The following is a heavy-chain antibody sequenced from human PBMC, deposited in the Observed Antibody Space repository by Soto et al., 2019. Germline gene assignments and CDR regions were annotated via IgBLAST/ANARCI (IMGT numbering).Heavy chain of an antibody. D-gene: IGHD2-21*01. V-gene: IGHV4-39*01. CDR2: IYYSGST. CDR1: GGSISSSSYY. Sequence: QLQLQESGPGLVKPSETLSLTCTVSGGSISSSSYYWGWIRQPPGKGLEGIGSIYYSGSTYYNPSLKSRVTISVDTSKNQYSLKLSSVTAADTAVYYCARLYEGLLFPFDYWGQGTLVTVSS. CDR3: ARLYEGLLFPFDY. J-gene: IGHJ4*02.